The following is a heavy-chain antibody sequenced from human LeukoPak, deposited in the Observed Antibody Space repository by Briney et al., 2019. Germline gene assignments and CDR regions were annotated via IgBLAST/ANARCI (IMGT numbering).Heavy chain of an antibody. V-gene: IGHV4-30-4*08. Sequence: PSQTLSLTCTVSGGSISSGDYYWSWIRQPPGKGLEWIGYIYYSGSTYYNPSLKIRVTISVDTSKNQLSLKLSSVTAADTAVYYCARVYSESFENYCGQGTLVTVSS. J-gene: IGHJ4*02. D-gene: IGHD1-26*01. CDR1: GGSISSGDYY. CDR3: ARVYSESFENY. CDR2: IYYSGST.